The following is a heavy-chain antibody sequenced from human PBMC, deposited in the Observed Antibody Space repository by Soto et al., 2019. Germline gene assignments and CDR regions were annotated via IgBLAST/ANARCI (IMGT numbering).Heavy chain of an antibody. J-gene: IGHJ6*02. CDR1: GGSISRSSYY. CDR3: ARARANWGLYGMDV. CDR2: IFYSGTT. D-gene: IGHD7-27*01. V-gene: IGHV4-39*07. Sequence: NPSETLSLTCTVSGGSISRSSYYWGWIRQPPGKGLEWIGSIFYSGTTYYNPSLKSRVTISVDTSKNQFSLKLSSVTAADTAVYYCARARANWGLYGMDVWGQGTTVT.